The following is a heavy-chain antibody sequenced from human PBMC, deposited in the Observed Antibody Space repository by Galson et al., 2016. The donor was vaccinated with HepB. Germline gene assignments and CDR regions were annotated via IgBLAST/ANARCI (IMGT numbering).Heavy chain of an antibody. J-gene: IGHJ4*02. Sequence: SETLSLTCVVSGDSINSRNWWSWVRQPPGMGLEWIGEIYHSGSTNYSPSLKSRVTISVDTSKNQLSLKLRSVTAADTAVHYCARFYGVLGYFDYWGQGTLVTVSA. CDR3: ARFYGVLGYFDY. CDR2: IYHSGST. CDR1: GDSINSRNW. D-gene: IGHD4-17*01. V-gene: IGHV4-4*02.